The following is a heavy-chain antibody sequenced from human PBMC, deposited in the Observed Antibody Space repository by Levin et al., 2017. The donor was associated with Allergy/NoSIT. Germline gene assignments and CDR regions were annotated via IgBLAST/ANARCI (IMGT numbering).Heavy chain of an antibody. CDR3: ARDAAWSGYYTGIQTYYFDY. CDR1: GYTFTSYY. D-gene: IGHD3-3*01. V-gene: IGHV1-46*01. CDR2: INPSGGST. J-gene: IGHJ4*02. Sequence: ASVKVSCKASGYTFTSYYMHWVRQAPGQGLEWMGIINPSGGSTSYAQKFQGRVTMTRDTSTSTVYMELSSLRSEDTAVYYCARDAAWSGYYTGIQTYYFDYWGQGTLVTVSS.